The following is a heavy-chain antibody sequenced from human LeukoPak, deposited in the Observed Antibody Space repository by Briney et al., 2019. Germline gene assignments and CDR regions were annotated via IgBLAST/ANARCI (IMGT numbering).Heavy chain of an antibody. D-gene: IGHD2-2*01. CDR1: GFTVSSNY. CDR2: IYYSGSS. J-gene: IGHJ4*02. V-gene: IGHV4-39*07. CDR3: ARAGQGYCSSTSCYLSLDY. Sequence: PGGSLRLSCAASGFTVSSNYMSWVRQAPGKGLEWIGSIYYSGSSQYNPSLKSRVTISVDTSKNQFSLNLNSVTAADAAVYYCARAGQGYCSSTSCYLSLDYWGQGTLVTVSS.